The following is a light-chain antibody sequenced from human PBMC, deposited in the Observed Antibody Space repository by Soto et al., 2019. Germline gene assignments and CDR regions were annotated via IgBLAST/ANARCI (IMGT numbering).Light chain of an antibody. J-gene: IGKJ4*01. CDR2: WAS. Sequence: DIVMTQSPDSLAVSLGEGATINCKSSQSVLYSSNSENYLAWYQQKPGQPPKLLIYWASTRESGVPDRFSGSGSGTDFTLTISSLQAEDVAVYYCQQYYSIPPTFGQGTKVEI. CDR1: QSVLYSSNSENY. CDR3: QQYYSIPPT. V-gene: IGKV4-1*01.